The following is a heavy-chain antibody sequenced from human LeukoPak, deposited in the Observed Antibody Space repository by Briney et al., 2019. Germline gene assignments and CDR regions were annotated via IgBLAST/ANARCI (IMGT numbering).Heavy chain of an antibody. J-gene: IGHJ4*02. D-gene: IGHD4-17*01. Sequence: GGSLRLSCAASGFTFNHAWMTWVRQAPGKGLEWIGLIKSKTDGGTTDYAAPVKGRFTISRDDSKNTLYLQMDSLETEDTAVYFCVADVPNVRDYVPIDYWGQGTLVTVSS. CDR3: VADVPNVRDYVPIDY. CDR1: GFTFNHAW. V-gene: IGHV3-15*01. CDR2: IKSKTDGGTT.